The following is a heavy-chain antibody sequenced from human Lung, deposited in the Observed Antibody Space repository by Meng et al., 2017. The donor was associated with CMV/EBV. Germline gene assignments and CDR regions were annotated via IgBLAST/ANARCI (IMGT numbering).Heavy chain of an antibody. CDR2: IYYSGST. J-gene: IGHJ4*02. Sequence: QVQLPEAGPGLVKPSPTLSLTRTVPGGSISSGDYYWSWIRQPPGKGLEWIGYIYYSGSTYYNPSLKSRVTISVDTSKNQFSLKLSSVTAADTAVYYCARALDTAMVTFDYWGQGTLVTVSS. CDR1: GGSISSGDYY. D-gene: IGHD5-18*01. V-gene: IGHV4-30-4*08. CDR3: ARALDTAMVTFDY.